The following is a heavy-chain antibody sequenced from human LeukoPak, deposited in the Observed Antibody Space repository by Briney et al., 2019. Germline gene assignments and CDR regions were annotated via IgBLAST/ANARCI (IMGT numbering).Heavy chain of an antibody. CDR2: INWNGRST. J-gene: IGHJ4*02. CDR1: GFTFDDYG. V-gene: IGHV3-20*04. D-gene: IGHD3-10*01. Sequence: GGSLRLSCAASGFTFDDYGMSWVRQAPGKGLEWVSGINWNGRSTAYADSVKGRFTISRDNAKNSLYLQMNSLRVEDTAVYYCAKVAKYYYGSETYYFFEHWGQGTPVTASS. CDR3: AKVAKYYYGSETYYFFEH.